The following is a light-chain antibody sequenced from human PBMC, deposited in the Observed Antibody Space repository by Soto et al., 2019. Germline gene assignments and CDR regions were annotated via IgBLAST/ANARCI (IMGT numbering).Light chain of an antibody. CDR3: SSYRSSNSVV. V-gene: IGLV2-14*01. CDR2: DVS. CDR1: SSDVGGYSF. J-gene: IGLJ2*01. Sequence: QSALTQPASVSGSPGQSITISCTGTSSDVGGYSFVSWYQQHPGKAPKLMIYDVSNRPSGVSNRFSGSKSDNTASLTISGLQAEDEADYYCSSYRSSNSVVFGGGTKVTVL.